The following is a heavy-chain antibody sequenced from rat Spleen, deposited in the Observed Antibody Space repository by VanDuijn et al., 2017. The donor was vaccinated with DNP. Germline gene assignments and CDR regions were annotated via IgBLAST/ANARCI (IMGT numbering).Heavy chain of an antibody. CDR2: IGSPAYAP. J-gene: IGHJ3*01. D-gene: IGHD1-1*01. V-gene: IGHV5S11*01. CDR1: GFTFSAYY. CDR3: ASLLLPNWFTY. Sequence: EVQLVESGGGLVQPGRSLKLSCAASGFTFSAYYMAWVRQAPAKGLEWVAYIGSPAYAPYYTDSVKGRFAISRDNAKSTLYLQMDSLRSEETATYYCASLLLPNWFTYWGQGTLVTVSS.